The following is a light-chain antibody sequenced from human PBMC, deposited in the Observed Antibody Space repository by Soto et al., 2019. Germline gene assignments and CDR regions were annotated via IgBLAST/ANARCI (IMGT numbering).Light chain of an antibody. CDR2: DAS. J-gene: IGKJ1*01. CDR3: QQYDSSSRT. Sequence: EIVMTQSPGTLSVSPGERATLSCRASQSVSSSYLAWYQQKPGQAPRRLIYDASSRGTGVPARFSGSGSGTEFTLTISSLQPDDFAAYYCQQYDSSSRTFGQGTKVDIK. V-gene: IGKV3-20*01. CDR1: QSVSSSY.